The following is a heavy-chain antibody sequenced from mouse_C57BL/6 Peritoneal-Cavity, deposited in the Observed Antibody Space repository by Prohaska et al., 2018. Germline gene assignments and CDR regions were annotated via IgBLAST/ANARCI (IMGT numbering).Heavy chain of an antibody. CDR2: IDPSDSYT. V-gene: IGHV1-50*01. CDR3: AATVVPYFDY. Sequence: QVQLQQPGAELVKPGASVKLSCKASGYTFTSYWMQWVKQRPGQGLEWIGEIDPSDSYTNYNQKFKGKATLTVDTSSSTAYMQLSSLTSEDYAVYYCAATVVPYFDYWGQGTTLTVSS. CDR1: GYTFTSYW. J-gene: IGHJ2*01. D-gene: IGHD1-1*01.